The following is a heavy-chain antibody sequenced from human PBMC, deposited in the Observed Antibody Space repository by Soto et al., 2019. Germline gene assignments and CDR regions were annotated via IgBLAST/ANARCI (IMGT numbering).Heavy chain of an antibody. D-gene: IGHD3-10*01. CDR2: SKNKADSYTT. J-gene: IGHJ4*02. CDR3: TVWGSGNDFGAA. CDR1: GFTFSDHY. V-gene: IGHV3-72*01. Sequence: EVQLVESGGGLVQPGGSLRLSCAASGFTFSDHYMDWVRQAPGKGLEWVGRSKNKADSYTTEYAASVKGRFTISRDGSKNSLNLQMNSLKTEDTAVYYCTVWGSGNDFGAAWGQGILVTVSS.